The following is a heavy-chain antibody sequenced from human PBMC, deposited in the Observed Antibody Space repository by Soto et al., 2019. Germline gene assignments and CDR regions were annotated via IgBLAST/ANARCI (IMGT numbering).Heavy chain of an antibody. Sequence: QVQLVESGGGVVQPGMSLRLSCAASGFTFSFYGMQWVRQAPGKGLEWVAVIWYDGSKKYYVDSVKGRFTISRDNSKNTLYLQMNSLRADVTAVYYCARKGGTRDGYNYLVYWGQGTLVTVSS. CDR1: GFTFSFYG. CDR2: IWYDGSKK. CDR3: ARKGGTRDGYNYLVY. J-gene: IGHJ4*02. D-gene: IGHD1-26*01. V-gene: IGHV3-33*01.